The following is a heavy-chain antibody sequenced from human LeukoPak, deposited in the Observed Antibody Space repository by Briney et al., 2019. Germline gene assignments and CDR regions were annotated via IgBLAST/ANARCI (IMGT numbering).Heavy chain of an antibody. D-gene: IGHD1-26*01. CDR2: ISYDGGKK. J-gene: IGHJ3*02. V-gene: IGHV3-30*03. Sequence: GRSLRLSCAASGFTFCSFGMHWVRHAPGKGLEWGAVISYDGGKKYCADSVKGRFTISRDNSKNTMYLEMNSLRVEDTALYYCNSTSAREDAFDIWGQGTMVTVSS. CDR1: GFTFCSFG. CDR3: NSTSAREDAFDI.